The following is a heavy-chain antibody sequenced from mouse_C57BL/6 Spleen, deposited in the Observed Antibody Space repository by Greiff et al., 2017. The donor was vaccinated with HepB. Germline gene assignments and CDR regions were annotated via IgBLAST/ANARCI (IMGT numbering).Heavy chain of an antibody. CDR3: ARQDDYDRWVY. Sequence: EVKLVESGGGLVQPGGSLKLSCAASGFTFSDYGMAWVRQAPRKGPEWVAFISNLAYSIYYADTVTGRFTISRENAKNTLYLEMSSLRSEDTAMYYCARQDDYDRWVYWGQGTSVTVSS. J-gene: IGHJ4*01. CDR2: ISNLAYSI. D-gene: IGHD2-4*01. CDR1: GFTFSDYG. V-gene: IGHV5-15*01.